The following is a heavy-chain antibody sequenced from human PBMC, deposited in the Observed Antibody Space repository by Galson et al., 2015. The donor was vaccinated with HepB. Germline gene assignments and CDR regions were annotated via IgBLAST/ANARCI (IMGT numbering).Heavy chain of an antibody. CDR1: GFTFSSYA. Sequence: SLRLSCAASGFTFSSYAMHWVRQAPGKGLEWVAVISYDGSNKYYADSVKGRFTISRDNSKNTLYLQMNSLRAEDTAVYYCARSRGGHDYWGQGTLVTVSS. V-gene: IGHV3-30-3*01. D-gene: IGHD3-16*01. CDR2: ISYDGSNK. J-gene: IGHJ4*02. CDR3: ARSRGGHDY.